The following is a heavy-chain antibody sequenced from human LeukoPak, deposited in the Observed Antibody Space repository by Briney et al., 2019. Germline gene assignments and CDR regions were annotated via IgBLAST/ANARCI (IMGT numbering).Heavy chain of an antibody. CDR3: TRDLTGRYSIDY. V-gene: IGHV3-30-3*01. Sequence: GGSLRLSCAASRFTSSSSWMSWVRQAPGKGLEWVAVVSYDGSDKYYADSVKGRFNISRDNSKNTLYLQMNSLRAEDTAVYYCTRDLTGRYSIDYWGQGTLVTVSS. CDR1: RFTSSSSW. D-gene: IGHD1-26*01. CDR2: VSYDGSDK. J-gene: IGHJ4*02.